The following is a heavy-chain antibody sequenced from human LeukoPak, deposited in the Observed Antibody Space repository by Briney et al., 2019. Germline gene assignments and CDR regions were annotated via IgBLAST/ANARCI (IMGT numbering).Heavy chain of an antibody. V-gene: IGHV3-48*02. CDR1: GFTFSIYS. D-gene: IGHD2-8*02. CDR3: ARDLRNIGYCTGGVCSGSFDY. J-gene: IGHJ4*02. CDR2: ISSSSSTI. Sequence: GGSLRLSCAASGFTFSIYSMNWVRQAPGKGLEWVSYISSSSSTIYYADSVKGRFTISRDNAKNSLYLQMNSLRDEDTAVHYCARDLRNIGYCTGGVCSGSFDYWGQGTLVTVSS.